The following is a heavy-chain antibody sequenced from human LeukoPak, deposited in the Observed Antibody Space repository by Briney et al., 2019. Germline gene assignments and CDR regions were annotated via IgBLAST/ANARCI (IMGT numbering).Heavy chain of an antibody. V-gene: IGHV3-48*03. CDR3: AKFGVAAGKPKRIFDY. Sequence: PGGSLRLSCAASGFTFSSYEMDWVRQAPGKGLEWVSYISSSGSTIYYADSVKGRFTISRDNSKNTLYLQMNSLRAEDTAVYYCAKFGVAAGKPKRIFDYWGQGTLVTVSS. J-gene: IGHJ4*02. D-gene: IGHD6-13*01. CDR2: ISSSGSTI. CDR1: GFTFSSYE.